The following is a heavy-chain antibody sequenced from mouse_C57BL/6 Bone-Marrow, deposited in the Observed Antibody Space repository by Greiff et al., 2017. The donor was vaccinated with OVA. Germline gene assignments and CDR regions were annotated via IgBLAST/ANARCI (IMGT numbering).Heavy chain of an antibody. CDR2: INPSNGGT. J-gene: IGHJ2*01. Sequence: QVQLKQSGTELVKPGASVKLSCKASGYTFTSYWMHWVKQRPGQGLEWIGNINPSNGGTNYNEKFKSKATLTVDKSSSTAYMQLSSLTSEDSAVYYCARYGYGAGPYFDYWGQGTTLTVSS. D-gene: IGHD2-2*01. CDR3: ARYGYGAGPYFDY. V-gene: IGHV1-53*01. CDR1: GYTFTSYW.